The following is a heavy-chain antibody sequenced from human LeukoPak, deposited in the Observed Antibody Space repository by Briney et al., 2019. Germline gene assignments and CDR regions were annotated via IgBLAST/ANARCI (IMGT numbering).Heavy chain of an antibody. V-gene: IGHV3-30-3*01. CDR2: ISYDGSNK. D-gene: IGHD3-22*01. CDR1: GFTFSSYA. CDR3: TTDTVYYDSSGYLAYYFDY. Sequence: GGSLRLSCAASGFTFSSYAMHWVRQAPGKGLEWVAVISYDGSNKYYADSVKGRFTISRDNSKNTLYLQMNSLRAEDTAVYYCTTDTVYYDSSGYLAYYFDYWGQGTLVTVSS. J-gene: IGHJ4*02.